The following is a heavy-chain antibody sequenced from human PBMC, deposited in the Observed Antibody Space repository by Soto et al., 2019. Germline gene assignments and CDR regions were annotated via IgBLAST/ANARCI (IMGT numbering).Heavy chain of an antibody. CDR3: EGKHLQPSPTDF. Sequence: PSETLSLTCVVSGGSIGSINTWTWVRQPPGQGLEWIGEISHNGKTDYNPSLKSRVTISMDKSKNQLSLKMMSVTAADTAVYYCEGKHLQPSPTDFWGQGTLVTVSS. CDR2: ISHNGKT. V-gene: IGHV4-4*02. J-gene: IGHJ4*02. CDR1: GGSIGSINT.